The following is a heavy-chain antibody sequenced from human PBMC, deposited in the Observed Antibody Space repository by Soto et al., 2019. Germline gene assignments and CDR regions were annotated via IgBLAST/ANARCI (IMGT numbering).Heavy chain of an antibody. CDR1: GFTFSSYA. V-gene: IGHV3-23*01. J-gene: IGHJ6*02. Sequence: PGVSLRLSCAASGFTFSSYAMSWVRQAPGKGLEWVSTISGSGGSTYYADSVKGRFTISRDNSKNTLYLQMNSLRAEDTAVYYCAKGDRITIFGVVNMDVWGQGTTVTVSS. D-gene: IGHD3-3*01. CDR2: ISGSGGST. CDR3: AKGDRITIFGVVNMDV.